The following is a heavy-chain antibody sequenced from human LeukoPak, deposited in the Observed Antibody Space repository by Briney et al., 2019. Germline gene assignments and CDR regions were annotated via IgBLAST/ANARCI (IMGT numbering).Heavy chain of an antibody. D-gene: IGHD2-15*01. CDR1: GGSINSYY. J-gene: IGHJ4*02. V-gene: IGHV4-4*07. CDR3: ARGTYCSGGSCYPYYFDY. CDR2: IYTSGST. Sequence: SETLSLTCTVSGGSINSYYWSWIRRPAGKGLEWIGRIYTSGSTNYNPSLKSRVTMSVDTSKNQFSLKLSSVTAADTAVYYCARGTYCSGGSCYPYYFDYWGQGTLVTVSS.